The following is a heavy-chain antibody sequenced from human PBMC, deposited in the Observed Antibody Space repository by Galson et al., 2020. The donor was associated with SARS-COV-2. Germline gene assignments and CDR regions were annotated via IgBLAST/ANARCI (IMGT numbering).Heavy chain of an antibody. CDR2: INPSGGST. D-gene: IGHD3-22*01. CDR1: GYTFTSYY. Sequence: VSCKASGYTFTSYYMHWVRQAPGQGLEWMGIINPSGGSTSYAQKFQGRVTMTRDTSTSTVYMELSSLRSEDTAVYYCARSGDSSGYFPHFDYWGQGTLVTVSS. CDR3: ARSGDSSGYFPHFDY. V-gene: IGHV1-46*01. J-gene: IGHJ4*02.